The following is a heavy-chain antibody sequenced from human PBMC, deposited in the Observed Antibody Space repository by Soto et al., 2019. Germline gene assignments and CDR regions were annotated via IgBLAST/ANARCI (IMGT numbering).Heavy chain of an antibody. J-gene: IGHJ5*02. V-gene: IGHV1-24*01. CDR2: FDPEDGET. CDR3: ATGHSGSSLYNWFDP. CDR1: GYTLTELS. D-gene: IGHD1-26*01. Sequence: ASVKVSCKVSGYTLTELSMHWVRQAPGKGLEWMGGFDPEDGETIYAQKFQGRVTMTEDTSTDTAYMELSSLRSEDTAVYYCATGHSGSSLYNWFDPWGQGTLVTVSS.